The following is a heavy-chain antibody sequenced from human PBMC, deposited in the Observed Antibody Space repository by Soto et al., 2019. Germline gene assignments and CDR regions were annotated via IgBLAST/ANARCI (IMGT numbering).Heavy chain of an antibody. J-gene: IGHJ4*02. CDR2: ISSSSSYI. CDR3: ARDGRYSYGFDY. D-gene: IGHD5-18*01. Sequence: EVQLLESGGGLVKPGGSLRLSCAASGFTFSSYSMNWVRQAPGKGLEWVSSISSSSSYIYYADSVKGRFTISRDNAKNSLYLQMNSLRAEDTAVYYCARDGRYSYGFDYWGQGTLVTVSS. V-gene: IGHV3-21*01. CDR1: GFTFSSYS.